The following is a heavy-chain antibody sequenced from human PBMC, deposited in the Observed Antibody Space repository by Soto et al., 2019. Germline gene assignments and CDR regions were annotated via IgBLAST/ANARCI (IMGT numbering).Heavy chain of an antibody. J-gene: IGHJ6*02. D-gene: IGHD2-2*01. CDR1: GFTFSSYA. CDR2: ISGSGGST. Sequence: EVQLLESGGGLVQPGGSLRLSCAASGFTFSSYAMSWVRQAPGKGLEWVSAISGSGGSTYYADSVKGRFTISRDNSKNTLYLQMNSLRAEDTAVYYCAREDIVVVPAAMGNWNYYYYGMDVWGQGTTVTVSS. CDR3: AREDIVVVPAAMGNWNYYYYGMDV. V-gene: IGHV3-23*01.